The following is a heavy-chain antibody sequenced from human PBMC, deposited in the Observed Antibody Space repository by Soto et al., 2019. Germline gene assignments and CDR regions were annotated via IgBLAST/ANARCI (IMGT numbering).Heavy chain of an antibody. V-gene: IGHV4-30-4*01. CDR2: IDYSGST. D-gene: IGHD6-13*01. CDR3: ARDSSSWLSASN. J-gene: IGHJ4*02. CDR1: GGSISSGDYY. Sequence: QVQLQESGPGLVKPSQTLSLTCTVSGGSISSGDYYWSWIRQPPGKGLEWIGYIDYSGSTYYNPSLKSRFTISVDTSKNQFSLKLSSVTAADTAVYYCARDSSSWLSASNWGQGTLVTVSS.